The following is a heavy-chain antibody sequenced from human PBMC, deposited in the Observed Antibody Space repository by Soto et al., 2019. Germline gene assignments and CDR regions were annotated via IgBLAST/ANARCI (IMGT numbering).Heavy chain of an antibody. CDR3: ARGIRGVATIDY. V-gene: IGHV1-18*01. J-gene: IGHJ4*02. D-gene: IGHD5-12*01. CDR2: ISAYNGNR. Sequence: ASVKVSCKASGYTFTRYGMSWVRQAPGQGLEWMGWISAYNGNRNYAQKFQGRVTMTTDTSTSTVYMELRSLRSDDTAVYYCARGIRGVATIDYWGQGTLVTVSS. CDR1: GYTFTRYG.